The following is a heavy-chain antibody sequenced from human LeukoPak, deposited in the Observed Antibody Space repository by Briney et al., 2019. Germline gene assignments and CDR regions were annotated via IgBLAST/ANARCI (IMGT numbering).Heavy chain of an antibody. J-gene: IGHJ5*02. CDR1: GYTFTSYG. D-gene: IGHD3-3*01. Sequence: ASVKVSCKASGYTFTSYGISWVRQAPGQGLEWMGWISAYNGNANYAQKLQGRVTMTTDTSTSTAYMELRSLRSDDTAVYYCARDGWNYDFWSGYYGSPNWFDPWGQGTLVTVSS. CDR2: ISAYNGNA. CDR3: ARDGWNYDFWSGYYGSPNWFDP. V-gene: IGHV1-18*01.